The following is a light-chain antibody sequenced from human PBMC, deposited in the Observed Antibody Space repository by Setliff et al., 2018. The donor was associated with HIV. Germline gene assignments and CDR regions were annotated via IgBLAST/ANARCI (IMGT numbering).Light chain of an antibody. J-gene: IGLJ1*01. V-gene: IGLV2-14*03. CDR1: SSDIGGYNS. CDR2: DVT. Sequence: QSVLTQPASVSGSPGQSISISCTGTSSDIGGYNSVSWYQQHPGKAPKLMIYDVTNRPSGVSNRFSGSKSGNTASLTISGLQAEDEGDYYCCSYAGSGPVFGAGTKVTVL. CDR3: CSYAGSGPV.